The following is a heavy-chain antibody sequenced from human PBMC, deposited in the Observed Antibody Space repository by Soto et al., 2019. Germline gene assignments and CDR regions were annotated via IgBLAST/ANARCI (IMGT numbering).Heavy chain of an antibody. D-gene: IGHD3-9*01. CDR1: GFTFSSYS. J-gene: IGHJ4*02. Sequence: PGGSLRLSCAASGFTFSSYSMNWVRQAPGKGLEWVSYISSSSSTIYYADSVKGRFTISRDNAKNSLYLQMNSLRDEDTAVYYCARNHYDILTGYYFGFDYWGQETLVTVSS. CDR2: ISSSSSTI. V-gene: IGHV3-48*02. CDR3: ARNHYDILTGYYFGFDY.